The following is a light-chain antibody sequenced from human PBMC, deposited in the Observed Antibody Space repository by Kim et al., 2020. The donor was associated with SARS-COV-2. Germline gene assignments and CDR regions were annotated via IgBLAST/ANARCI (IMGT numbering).Light chain of an antibody. Sequence: AVGQTVRITCQGVSLRSYYASWYQHKPGQAPVLVIYGKNNRPSGIPDRFSGSSSGNTASLTITGAQAEDEADYYCNARDSSGNHVVFGGGTQLTVL. V-gene: IGLV3-19*01. CDR2: GKN. CDR3: NARDSSGNHVV. CDR1: SLRSYY. J-gene: IGLJ2*01.